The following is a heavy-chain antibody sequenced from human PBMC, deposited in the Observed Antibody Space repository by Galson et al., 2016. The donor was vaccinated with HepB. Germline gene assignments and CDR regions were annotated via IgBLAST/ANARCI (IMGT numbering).Heavy chain of an antibody. J-gene: IGHJ5*02. CDR1: GGTFNNYT. Sequence: SVKVSCKASGGTFNNYTINWVRQAPGQGLEWMGRIIPFFGIPNYAQKFQGRVTITADKSTSTAYMEVSSLRSDDTAVYYCARDQWGQQLRDWFDPWGQGTLVTVSS. CDR3: ARDQWGQQLRDWFDP. CDR2: IIPFFGIP. D-gene: IGHD6-13*01. V-gene: IGHV1-69*04.